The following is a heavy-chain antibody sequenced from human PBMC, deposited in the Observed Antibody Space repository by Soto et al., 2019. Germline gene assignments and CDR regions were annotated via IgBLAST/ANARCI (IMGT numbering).Heavy chain of an antibody. CDR1: GFALRRYA. J-gene: IGHJ4*02. CDR2: IAYYGSNQ. CDR3: TRDQPEMAFDH. V-gene: IGHV3-30*04. Sequence: SLRLSFAASGFALRRYAIHWVGQAPGKGLEGVADIAYYGSNQYYAACVKARFTLSRDNTKNTLYLQLNSRRVEDTAVYYCTRDQPEMAFDHWGQGTLVTVSS.